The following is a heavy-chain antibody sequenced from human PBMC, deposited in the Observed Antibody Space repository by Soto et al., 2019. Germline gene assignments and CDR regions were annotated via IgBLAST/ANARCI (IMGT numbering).Heavy chain of an antibody. D-gene: IGHD6-13*01. CDR2: INTGNSS. Sequence: RLAQTGGGLIQPGGSLRLSCAASGFTVSTNYMGWVRQAPGKGLEWVSLINTGNSSFYADSVKGRFTISRDSSKNTLYLQMNSLRVEDTAVYSCVRVGAAAGTWGQGALVTVSS. CDR1: GFTVSTNY. J-gene: IGHJ5*02. CDR3: VRVGAAAGT. V-gene: IGHV3-53*02.